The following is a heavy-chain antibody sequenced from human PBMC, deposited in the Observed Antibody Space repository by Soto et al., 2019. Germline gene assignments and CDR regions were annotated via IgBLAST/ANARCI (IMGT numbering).Heavy chain of an antibody. Sequence: QVQLQESGPGLVKPSQTLSLTCTVSGGSISSGDYYWSWIRQPPGKGLEWIGYMYYTGSTYYNSSLKSRVIISVDTSKTQFSLRLGSVTAADTAVYYCARGGGLFDSSGYYSYYFDYWGQGTLVTVSS. CDR3: ARGGGLFDSSGYYSYYFDY. D-gene: IGHD3-22*01. CDR1: GGSISSGDYY. V-gene: IGHV4-30-4*01. CDR2: MYYTGST. J-gene: IGHJ4*02.